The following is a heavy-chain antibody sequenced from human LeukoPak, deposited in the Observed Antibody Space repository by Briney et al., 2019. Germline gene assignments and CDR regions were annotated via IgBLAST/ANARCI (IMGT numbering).Heavy chain of an antibody. CDR1: GYTFTSYY. CDR3: ARDGGTYYYDSSGYYPGY. V-gene: IGHV1-46*01. J-gene: IGHJ4*02. CDR2: INPSGGST. Sequence: EASVKVSCKASGYTFTSYYMHWVRQAPGQGHEWMGIINPSGGSTSYAQKFQGRVTMTRDMSTSTVYMELSSLRSEDTAVYYCARDGGTYYYDSSGYYPGYWDQGTLVTVSS. D-gene: IGHD3-22*01.